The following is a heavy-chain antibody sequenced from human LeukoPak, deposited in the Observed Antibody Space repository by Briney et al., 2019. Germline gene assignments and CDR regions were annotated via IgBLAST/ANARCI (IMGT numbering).Heavy chain of an antibody. CDR2: ISSSGSTI. Sequence: GGSLRLSCAASGFTFSSYEMNWVRQAPGKGLEWVSYISSSGSTIYYADSVKGRFTISRDNAKNSLYLQMNSLRAEGTAVYYCARSQVALDYWGQGTLVTVSS. J-gene: IGHJ4*02. CDR3: ARSQVALDY. D-gene: IGHD5-12*01. CDR1: GFTFSSYE. V-gene: IGHV3-48*03.